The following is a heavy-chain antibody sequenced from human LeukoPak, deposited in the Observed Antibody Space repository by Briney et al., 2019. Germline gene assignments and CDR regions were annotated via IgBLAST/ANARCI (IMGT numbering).Heavy chain of an antibody. D-gene: IGHD7-27*01. V-gene: IGHV3-33*01. Sequence: PGGSLRLSCAASGFTFSSYGMHWVRQAPGKGLESVAVIWYDGSNKYYADSVKGRFTISRDNSKNTLYLQMNSLRAEDTAVYYCARAELTGDGVDYWGQGTLVTVSS. J-gene: IGHJ4*02. CDR3: ARAELTGDGVDY. CDR2: IWYDGSNK. CDR1: GFTFSSYG.